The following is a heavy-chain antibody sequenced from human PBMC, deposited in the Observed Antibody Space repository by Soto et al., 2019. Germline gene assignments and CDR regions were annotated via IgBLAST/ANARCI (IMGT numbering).Heavy chain of an antibody. CDR1: GFTFSSYA. Sequence: GGSLRLSCAASGFTFSSYAMHWVRQAPGKGLECVAVISCDGSNNYYAASVKGRFTISRDNSKNTLYLQMNSLRAEDTAVYYCARVGTYTKMYYYDSSGYEEGSFDYWGQGTLVTVSS. D-gene: IGHD3-22*01. V-gene: IGHV3-30-3*01. CDR2: ISCDGSNN. J-gene: IGHJ4*02. CDR3: ARVGTYTKMYYYDSSGYEEGSFDY.